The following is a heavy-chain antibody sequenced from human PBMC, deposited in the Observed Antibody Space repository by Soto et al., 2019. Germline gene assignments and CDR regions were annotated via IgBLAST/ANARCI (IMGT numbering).Heavy chain of an antibody. CDR3: AKVPTPYYYGSGNWDAYGMDV. D-gene: IGHD3-10*01. Sequence: GGSLRLSCAASGFTFDDYAMHWVRQAPGKGLEWVSLISWDGGSTYYADSVKGRFTISRDNSKNSLYLQMNSLRAEDTSLYYCAKVPTPYYYGSGNWDAYGMDVWGQGTTVTVSS. V-gene: IGHV3-43D*03. J-gene: IGHJ6*02. CDR2: ISWDGGST. CDR1: GFTFDDYA.